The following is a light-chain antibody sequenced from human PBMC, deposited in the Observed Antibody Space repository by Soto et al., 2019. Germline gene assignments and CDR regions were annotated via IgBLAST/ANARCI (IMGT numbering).Light chain of an antibody. Sequence: EIVMTPSPATLSVSPGERATLSCRASQSVSSNLAWYQQKPGQAPRLLIYGASTRATGIPARFSGSGSGTEFTLIISSLQSEDSAVYYCQQYNSWLWTFGQGTKVDIK. CDR2: GAS. J-gene: IGKJ1*01. CDR1: QSVSSN. V-gene: IGKV3-15*01. CDR3: QQYNSWLWT.